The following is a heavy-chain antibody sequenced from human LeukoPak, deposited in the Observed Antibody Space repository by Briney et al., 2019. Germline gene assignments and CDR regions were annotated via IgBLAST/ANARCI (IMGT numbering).Heavy chain of an antibody. Sequence: GSLRLSCAASGFTFSSYWMHWVRQAPGKGLVWVSHINSDGSSTSYADSVKGRLTISRDNAKNSLYLQMNSLRAEDTAVYYCARDETVSFDYWGQGTLVTVSS. J-gene: IGHJ4*02. CDR3: ARDETVSFDY. V-gene: IGHV3-74*01. CDR1: GFTFSSYW. D-gene: IGHD4-17*01. CDR2: INSDGSST.